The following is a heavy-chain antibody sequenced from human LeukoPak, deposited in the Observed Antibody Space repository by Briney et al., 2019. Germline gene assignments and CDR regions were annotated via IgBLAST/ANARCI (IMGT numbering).Heavy chain of an antibody. Sequence: PSETLSLTCTVSGGSISSSSYYWGWIRQPPGKGLEWIGSIYYSGSTYYSPSLKSRVTISVDSSKSQFSLNLSSVTAADTAVYYCARVTTVLTVDYWGQGTLVTVSS. D-gene: IGHD4-23*01. V-gene: IGHV4-39*07. CDR3: ARVTTVLTVDY. CDR1: GGSISSSSYY. CDR2: IYYSGST. J-gene: IGHJ4*02.